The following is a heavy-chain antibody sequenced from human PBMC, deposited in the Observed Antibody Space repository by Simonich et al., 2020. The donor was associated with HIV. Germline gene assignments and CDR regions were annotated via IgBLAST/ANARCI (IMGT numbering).Heavy chain of an antibody. V-gene: IGHV4-34*01. J-gene: IGHJ4*02. CDR2: INHKGRT. Sequence: QVQLQQWGAGLLKPSETLSLTCTVYGGSFSDYYWSWIRQPPGKGLEWIGEINHKGRTNYTPSLKSRVSISIGTSKNQFSLKLSSVTAADTAVYYCARGGGNPNYWGQGTLVTVSS. CDR3: ARGGGNPNY. D-gene: IGHD1-1*01. CDR1: GGSFSDYY.